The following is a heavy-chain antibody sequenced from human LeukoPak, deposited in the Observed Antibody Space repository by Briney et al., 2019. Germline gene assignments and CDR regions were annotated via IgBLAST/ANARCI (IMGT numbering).Heavy chain of an antibody. Sequence: GGSLRLSCAASGSTFSSYGMHWVRQAPGKGLEWVARLVYDERNDYANSVKGRFTISRDNSKNSLYLQINSLRAEDTAVYYCARSSYSSSSSVWGQGTMVTVSS. CDR1: GSTFSSYG. V-gene: IGHV3-33*01. D-gene: IGHD6-6*01. CDR3: ARSSYSSSSSV. J-gene: IGHJ3*01. CDR2: LVYDERN.